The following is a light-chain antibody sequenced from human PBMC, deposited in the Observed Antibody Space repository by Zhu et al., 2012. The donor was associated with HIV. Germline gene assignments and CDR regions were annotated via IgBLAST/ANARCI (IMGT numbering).Light chain of an antibody. J-gene: IGKJ4*01. V-gene: IGKV3-15*01. CDR1: HSVSST. CDR3: QQYSDWPLT. CDR2: GAF. Sequence: EIVMTQSPATLSVSPGETATLSCRASHSVSSTLAWYQQKPGQAPRLLIYGAFTRATGLPARFSGRGSGTEFTLTISSLQSEDFAVYYCQQYSDWPLTFGGGTKVGIK.